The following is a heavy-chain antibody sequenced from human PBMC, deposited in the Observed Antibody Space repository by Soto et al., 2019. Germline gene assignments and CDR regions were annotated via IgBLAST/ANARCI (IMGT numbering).Heavy chain of an antibody. V-gene: IGHV7-4-1*02. Sequence: ASVKVSCKASGYTFTSYAMNWVRQAPGQGLEWMGWIITITGNPTYAQGFTGRVAISVDTSISTAYLQISSLKSEDTAVYYCASLRRQDYYYGMDVWGQGTTVTVSS. J-gene: IGHJ6*02. CDR2: IITITGNP. CDR3: ASLRRQDYYYGMDV. CDR1: GYTFTSYA.